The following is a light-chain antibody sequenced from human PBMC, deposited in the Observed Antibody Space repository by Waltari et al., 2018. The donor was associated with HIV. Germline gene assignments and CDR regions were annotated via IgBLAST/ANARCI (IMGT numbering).Light chain of an antibody. J-gene: IGLJ1*01. Sequence: QSALTQPRSVSGSPGQSVTISCTGISSDVGGYHYVSWYQQHPGKAPKLRIYNVSTRPSGVPDRFSGSKSGNTASLTISGLQAEDEADYYCCSYAGSYTYVFGTGTKVTVL. V-gene: IGLV2-11*01. CDR3: CSYAGSYTYV. CDR2: NVS. CDR1: SSDVGGYHY.